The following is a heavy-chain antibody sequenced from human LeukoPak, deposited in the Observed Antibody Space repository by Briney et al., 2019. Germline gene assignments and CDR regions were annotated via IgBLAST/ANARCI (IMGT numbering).Heavy chain of an antibody. Sequence: GGSLRLSCAASGFTFRTYSIHWVRQPPGKGLEWVTVVSADGRTQLYSDSVKGRFTISRDNSLNTLHLQMNSLRTEDTAVYYCAREFGHNRWYFDYWGQGALVTVSS. CDR2: VSADGRTQ. CDR1: GFTFRTYS. V-gene: IGHV3-30*03. J-gene: IGHJ4*02. D-gene: IGHD5-24*01. CDR3: AREFGHNRWYFDY.